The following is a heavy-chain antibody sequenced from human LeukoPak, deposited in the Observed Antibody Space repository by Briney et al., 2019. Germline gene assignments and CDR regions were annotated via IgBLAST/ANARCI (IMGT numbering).Heavy chain of an antibody. V-gene: IGHV3-48*03. CDR1: GFTFSIYE. CDR2: ISSAGSTI. CDR3: ARPTMIVVGNAFDI. J-gene: IGHJ3*02. Sequence: GGSLRLSCAASGFTFSIYEMNWVRQAPGKGLEWISYISSAGSTIYYADSVKGRFAISRDNPKNSLYLQMNSLRAEDTAVYYCARPTMIVVGNAFDIWGQGTMVTVSS. D-gene: IGHD3-22*01.